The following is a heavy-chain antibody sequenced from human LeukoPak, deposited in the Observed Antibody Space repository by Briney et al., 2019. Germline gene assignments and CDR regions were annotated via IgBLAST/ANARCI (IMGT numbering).Heavy chain of an antibody. Sequence: CAVYGGSLRXYYWSWLRQPPGKGLEWIGEINHSGSTNYNPSLKSRVTISVDTSKNQFSLKLSSVTAADTAVYYCARRDYYGSGSEFDPWGQGTLVTVSS. CDR3: ARRDYYGSGSEFDP. CDR1: GGSLRXYY. D-gene: IGHD3-10*01. J-gene: IGHJ5*02. CDR2: INHSGST. V-gene: IGHV4-34*01.